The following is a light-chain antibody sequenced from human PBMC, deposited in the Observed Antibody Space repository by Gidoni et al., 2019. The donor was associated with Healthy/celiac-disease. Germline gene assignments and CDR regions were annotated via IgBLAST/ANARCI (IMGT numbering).Light chain of an antibody. J-gene: IGKJ1*01. V-gene: IGKV3-15*01. CDR1: QSVSSN. CDR2: GAS. CDR3: QQYNNWWT. Sequence: EIVMTQSPATLSVSPGERATLSCRASQSVSSNLAWYQQNPGQAPRLLIYGASTRATGIPARFSGSGSGTEFTLTISSLQSEDCAVYYCQQYNNWWTFXQXTKVEIK.